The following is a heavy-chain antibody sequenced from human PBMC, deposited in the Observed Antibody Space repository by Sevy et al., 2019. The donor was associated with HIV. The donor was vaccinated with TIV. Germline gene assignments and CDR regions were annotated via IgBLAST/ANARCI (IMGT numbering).Heavy chain of an antibody. CDR1: GFTFSSYA. CDR2: ISGSGGST. J-gene: IGHJ4*02. D-gene: IGHD2-15*01. CDR3: ASRGYCNGGSCYSGPNDY. Sequence: GGSLRLSCAASGFTFSSYAMSWVRQAPGKGLEWVSAISGSGGSTYYADSVKGRFTISRDNSKNTLYLQMNSLRDEDTAVYYCASRGYCNGGSCYSGPNDYWGQGTLVTVSS. V-gene: IGHV3-23*01.